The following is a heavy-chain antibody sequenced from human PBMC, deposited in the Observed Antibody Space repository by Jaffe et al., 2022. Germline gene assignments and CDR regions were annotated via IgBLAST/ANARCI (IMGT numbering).Heavy chain of an antibody. CDR2: IIPIFGTA. CDR3: ASDPRPAHSFDILTGWYFDY. Sequence: QVQLVQSGAEVKKPGSSVKVSCKASGGTFSSYAISWVRQAPGQGLEWMGGIIPIFGTANYAQKFQGRVTITADESTSTAYMELSSLRSEDTAVYYCASDPRPAHSFDILTGWYFDYWGQGTLVTVSS. CDR1: GGTFSSYA. J-gene: IGHJ4*02. V-gene: IGHV1-69*01. D-gene: IGHD3-9*01.